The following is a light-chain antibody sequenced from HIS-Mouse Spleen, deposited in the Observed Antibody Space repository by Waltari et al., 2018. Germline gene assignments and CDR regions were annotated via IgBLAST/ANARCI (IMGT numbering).Light chain of an antibody. Sequence: DIVMTQSPDSLAVSLGERATINCKSSQSVLYSSNNKNYLAWYKQKPGQPPKLLIYWASTRESGVPDRFSGSGSGTDFILTISSLQAEDVAVYYCQQYYSTPFTFGPGTKVDIK. V-gene: IGKV4-1*01. J-gene: IGKJ3*01. CDR3: QQYYSTPFT. CDR1: QSVLYSSNNKNY. CDR2: WAS.